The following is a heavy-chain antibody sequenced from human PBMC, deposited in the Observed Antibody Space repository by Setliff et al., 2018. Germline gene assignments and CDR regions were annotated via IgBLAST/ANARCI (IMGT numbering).Heavy chain of an antibody. CDR1: GFTFSAYG. V-gene: IGHV3-23*01. Sequence: GGSLRLSCVASGFTFSAYGMSWVRQAPGKGLEWVSSVYNGNDETKYADSVKGRFTISRDRSKNTVYLQMNRLRAEDTAVYYCAKRGHYSSSDGLSFDFWGQGTQVNVSS. CDR2: VYNGNDET. D-gene: IGHD6-6*01. CDR3: AKRGHYSSSDGLSFDF. J-gene: IGHJ4*02.